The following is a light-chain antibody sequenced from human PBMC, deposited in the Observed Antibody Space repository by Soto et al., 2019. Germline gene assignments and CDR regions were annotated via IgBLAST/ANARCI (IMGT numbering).Light chain of an antibody. J-gene: IGKJ5*01. V-gene: IGKV3D-15*01. Sequence: EIVMTQSPATLSVSPGERATLSCRASQSVRSNLAWYQQKPGQAPRLLIYGASTRATGIPATFSGSGSGTQFTLSISSLQSEDFAVYYCQQYNNWPITFGQGTRWRL. CDR1: QSVRSN. CDR3: QQYNNWPIT. CDR2: GAS.